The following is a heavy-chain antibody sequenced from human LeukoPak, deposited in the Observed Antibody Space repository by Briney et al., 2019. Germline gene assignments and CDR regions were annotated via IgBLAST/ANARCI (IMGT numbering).Heavy chain of an antibody. CDR1: GLTFSNYA. D-gene: IGHD3-22*01. J-gene: IGHJ5*02. Sequence: GGSLRLSCSASGLTFSNYAIHWVRQAPGKGLECVTATSSSGGTTYYADSVKGRFTISRDNSKNTLYLQMSSLRAEDTAVYYCVRREGSGYYGDPWGQGTLVTVSS. CDR3: VRREGSGYYGDP. V-gene: IGHV3-64D*06. CDR2: TSSSGGTT.